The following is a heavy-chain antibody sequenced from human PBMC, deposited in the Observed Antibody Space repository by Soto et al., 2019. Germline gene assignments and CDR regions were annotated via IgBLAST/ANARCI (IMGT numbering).Heavy chain of an antibody. CDR1: GFSLSTSGMC. CDR2: IDWDDDK. J-gene: IGHJ4*02. CDR3: ARIRDYYDSSGYFSKGYYFDY. V-gene: IGHV2-70*01. Sequence: SGPTLVNPTQTLTLTCTFSGFSLSTSGMCVSWIRQPPGKALEWLALIDWDDDKYYSTSLKTRLTISKDTSKNQVVLTMTNMDPVDTATYYCARIRDYYDSSGYFSKGYYFDYWGQGTLVTV. D-gene: IGHD3-22*01.